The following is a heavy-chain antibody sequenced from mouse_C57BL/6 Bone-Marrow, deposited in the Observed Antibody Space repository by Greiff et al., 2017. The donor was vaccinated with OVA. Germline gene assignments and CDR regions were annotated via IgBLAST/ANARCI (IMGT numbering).Heavy chain of an antibody. CDR1: GYTFTDYY. Sequence: VQLKQSGPVLVKPGASVKMSCKASGYTFTDYYMNWVKQSHGKSLEWIGVINPYNGGTSYNQKFKGKATLTVDKSSSTAYMELNSLTSEDSAVYYCARLTTVVALDYWGQGTTLTVSS. J-gene: IGHJ2*01. D-gene: IGHD1-1*01. V-gene: IGHV1-19*01. CDR3: ARLTTVVALDY. CDR2: INPYNGGT.